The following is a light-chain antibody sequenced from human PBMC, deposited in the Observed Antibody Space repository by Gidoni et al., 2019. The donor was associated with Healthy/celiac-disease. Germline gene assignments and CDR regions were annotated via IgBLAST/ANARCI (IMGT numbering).Light chain of an antibody. Sequence: EIVLTQSPATLSLSPGERATLSCRASQSVSSYLVWYQQKPGQAPRLLIYDASNRATGIPARFSGSGSGTDFTLTISSLEPEDFAVYYCQQRSNWPLPCSFGQGTKLEIK. J-gene: IGKJ2*04. CDR1: QSVSSY. V-gene: IGKV3-11*01. CDR3: QQRSNWPLPCS. CDR2: DAS.